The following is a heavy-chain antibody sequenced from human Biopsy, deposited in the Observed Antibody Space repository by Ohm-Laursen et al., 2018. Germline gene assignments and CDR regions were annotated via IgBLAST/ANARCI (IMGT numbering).Heavy chain of an antibody. CDR1: GYIFTSYY. CDR2: INPSGGST. Sequence: GASVKVSCKTSGYIFTSYYIHWVRQAPGQGLEWMASINPSGGSTTYAQRFQGRLIMTRDRSTSSIYMELSSLRSEDTAIYFCARAVAGTGGVFDSWGQGTLVTVSS. J-gene: IGHJ4*02. D-gene: IGHD6-19*01. CDR3: ARAVAGTGGVFDS. V-gene: IGHV1-46*01.